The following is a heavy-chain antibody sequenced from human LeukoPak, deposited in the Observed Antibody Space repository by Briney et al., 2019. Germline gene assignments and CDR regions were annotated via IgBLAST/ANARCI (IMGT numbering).Heavy chain of an antibody. D-gene: IGHD3-22*01. V-gene: IGHV3-66*01. CDR2: FYSDGET. Sequence: PGGSLRLSCTASGFTVSAYHMNWVRQPPGKGLEWVSAFYSDGETHYKDSVKGRFTISRDNAKNTLYLQMNSLRAEDTAVYYCARTRGYDSSGPLLGWTFDLWGQGTMVAVSS. CDR1: GFTVSAYH. CDR3: ARTRGYDSSGPLLGWTFDL. J-gene: IGHJ3*01.